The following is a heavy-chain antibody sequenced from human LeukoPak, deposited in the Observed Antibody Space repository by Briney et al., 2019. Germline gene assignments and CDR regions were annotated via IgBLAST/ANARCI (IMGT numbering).Heavy chain of an antibody. CDR3: ARERGVPCSGGSCYFRGWFDP. CDR2: ISYDGSNK. J-gene: IGHJ5*02. V-gene: IGHV3-30*03. Sequence: TGGSLRLSCAASGFTFSSYGMHWVRQAPGKGLEWVAVISYDGSNKYYADSVKGRFTISRDNSKNTLYLQMNSLRAEGTAVYYCARERGVPCSGGSCYFRGWFDPWGQGTLVTVSS. CDR1: GFTFSSYG. D-gene: IGHD2-15*01.